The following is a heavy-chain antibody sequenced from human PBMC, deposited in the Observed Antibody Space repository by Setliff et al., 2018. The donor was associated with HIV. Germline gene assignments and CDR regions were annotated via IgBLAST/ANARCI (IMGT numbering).Heavy chain of an antibody. CDR1: GGSISSSSYY. CDR3: ARGGTMVRGVDY. J-gene: IGHJ4*02. Sequence: SETLSLTCTVSGGSISSSSYYWGWIRQPPGKGLEWIGNIYYSGSTYYNPSLKSRVTMSADTSKNQFSLNLTSVTAADTAVYYCARGGTMVRGVDYWGQGTLVTVS. D-gene: IGHD3-10*01. CDR2: IYYSGST. V-gene: IGHV4-39*01.